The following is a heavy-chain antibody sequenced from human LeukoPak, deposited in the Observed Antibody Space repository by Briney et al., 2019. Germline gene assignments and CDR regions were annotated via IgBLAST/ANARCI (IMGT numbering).Heavy chain of an antibody. CDR1: GFTLSSYG. CDR3: AKTNLGYCSSTSCYGNDY. V-gene: IGHV3-30*18. D-gene: IGHD2-2*01. Sequence: PGGSLRLSCAASGFTLSSYGMHWVRQAPGKGLEWVAVISYDGSNKYYADSVKGRFTISRDNSKNTLYLQMNSLRAEDTAVYYCAKTNLGYCSSTSCYGNDYWGQGTLVTVSS. CDR2: ISYDGSNK. J-gene: IGHJ4*02.